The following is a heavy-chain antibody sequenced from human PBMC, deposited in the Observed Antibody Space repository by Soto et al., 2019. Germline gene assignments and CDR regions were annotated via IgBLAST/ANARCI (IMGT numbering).Heavy chain of an antibody. CDR1: GYTLTSYD. CDR2: MNPNSGNT. D-gene: IGHD2-2*01. CDR3: ARVDPVVPLFDP. V-gene: IGHV1-8*01. Sequence: ASVKVSCKASGYTLTSYDINWVRQATGQGLEWMGWMNPNSGNTGYAQKFQGRVTMTRNTSISTAYMELSSLRSEDTAVYYCARVDPVVPLFDPWGQGTLVTVSS. J-gene: IGHJ5*02.